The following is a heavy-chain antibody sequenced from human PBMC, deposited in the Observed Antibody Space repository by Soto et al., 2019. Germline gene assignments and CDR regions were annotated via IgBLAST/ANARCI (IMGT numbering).Heavy chain of an antibody. CDR2: TYYRSKWYN. V-gene: IGHV6-1*01. Sequence: SQTLSLTCAISGDSVSSNSAAWNWIRQSPSRGLEWLGRTYYRSKWYNDYAVSVKSRITINPDTSKNQFSLQLNSVTPEDTAVYYCARVGIAARPAGYYYYGMDVWGQGTTVTV. J-gene: IGHJ6*02. CDR3: ARVGIAARPAGYYYYGMDV. D-gene: IGHD6-6*01. CDR1: GDSVSSNSAA.